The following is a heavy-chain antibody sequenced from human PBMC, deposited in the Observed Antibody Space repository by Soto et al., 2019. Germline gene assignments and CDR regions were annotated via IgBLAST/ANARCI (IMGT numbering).Heavy chain of an antibody. CDR1: GFTVSNNY. D-gene: IGHD3-10*01. V-gene: IGHV3-53*01. Sequence: GGSLRLSCAASGFTVSNNYMSWVRQAPGKGLEWVSHIYSGGTTYYTDSVKGRFTISRDNSKNTLYLHMNSLRVEDTAVYYCARDQFFGSASSNNRYSYFYGMDVWGQGTTVTVSS. CDR3: ARDQFFGSASSNNRYSYFYGMDV. CDR2: IYSGGTT. J-gene: IGHJ6*02.